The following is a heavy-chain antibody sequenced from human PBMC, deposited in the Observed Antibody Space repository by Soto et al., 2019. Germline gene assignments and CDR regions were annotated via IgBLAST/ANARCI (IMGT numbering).Heavy chain of an antibody. D-gene: IGHD3-3*01. V-gene: IGHV3-23*01. J-gene: IGHJ4*02. CDR1: GFSFGSYA. Sequence: GGSLRLSCAASGFSFGSYALSWVRQAPGKGLEWVPTISGSDGKTFYADSVKGRFSISRDTSQSALYLQMNSLRADDTAMYYCARWSYLDYWGQGTRVTVSS. CDR3: ARWSYLDY. CDR2: ISGSDGKT.